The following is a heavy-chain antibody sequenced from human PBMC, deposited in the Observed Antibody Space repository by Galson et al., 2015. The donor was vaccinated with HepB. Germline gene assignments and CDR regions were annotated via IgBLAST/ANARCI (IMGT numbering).Heavy chain of an antibody. CDR2: ISSSSSYI. J-gene: IGHJ3*02. CDR3: ARDRVYDFWSGYTPDAFDI. CDR1: GFTFSSYS. D-gene: IGHD3-3*01. Sequence: SLRLSCAASGFTFSSYSMNWVRQAPGKGLEWVSSISSSSSYIYYADSVKGRFTISRDNAKNSLYLQMNSLRAEDTAVYYCARDRVYDFWSGYTPDAFDIWGQGTMVTVSS. V-gene: IGHV3-21*01.